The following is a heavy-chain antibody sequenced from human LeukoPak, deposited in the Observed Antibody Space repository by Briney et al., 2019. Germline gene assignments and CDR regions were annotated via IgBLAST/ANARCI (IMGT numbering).Heavy chain of an antibody. D-gene: IGHD3-16*02. CDR2: INPNSGGT. V-gene: IGHV1-2*02. CDR1: GYTFTGYY. CDR3: ARDSLRLGELSIKDAFDI. Sequence: ASVKVSCKASGYTFTGYYMHWVRQAPGQGLEWRGWINPNSGGTNYAQKFQGRVTMTRDTSISTAYMELSRLRSDDTAVYYCARDSLRLGELSIKDAFDIWGQGTMVTVSS. J-gene: IGHJ3*02.